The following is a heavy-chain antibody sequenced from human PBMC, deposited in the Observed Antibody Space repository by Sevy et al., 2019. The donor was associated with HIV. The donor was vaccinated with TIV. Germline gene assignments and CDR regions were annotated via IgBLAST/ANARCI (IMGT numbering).Heavy chain of an antibody. CDR2: ISSSVSSI. CDR1: GFTFSSYD. D-gene: IGHD2-8*01. CDR3: TRNGGAFDNGFDP. V-gene: IGHV3-48*03. J-gene: IGHJ5*02. Sequence: GGSLRLSCTASGFTFSSYDMNWVRQAPGKGLEWVSKISSSVSSIYYADSVKGRFTIARDNAKNLLNLQMNSLRAEDTAVYYCTRNGGAFDNGFDPWGQGTLVTVSS.